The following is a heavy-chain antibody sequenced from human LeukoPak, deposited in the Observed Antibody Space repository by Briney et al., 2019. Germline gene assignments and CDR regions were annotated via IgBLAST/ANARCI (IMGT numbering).Heavy chain of an antibody. V-gene: IGHV4-38-2*02. J-gene: IGHJ5*02. CDR2: IYHSGST. CDR3: ARDEADCSGGSCYPDDWFDP. D-gene: IGHD2-15*01. Sequence: SETLSLTCTASGYSISSGYYWGWIRQPPGKGLEWIGSIYHSGSTYYNPSLKSRVTISVDTSKNQFSLKLSSVTAADTAVYYCARDEADCSGGSCYPDDWFDPWGQGTLVTVSS. CDR1: GYSISSGYY.